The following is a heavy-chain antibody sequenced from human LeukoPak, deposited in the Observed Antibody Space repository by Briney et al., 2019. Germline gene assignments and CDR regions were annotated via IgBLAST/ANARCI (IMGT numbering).Heavy chain of an antibody. CDR3: AKDSRGYNRPVDS. CDR1: GFTFSNCA. D-gene: IGHD5-24*01. CDR2: IGGGGSDT. V-gene: IGHV3-23*01. Sequence: PGGSLRLSCATSGFTFSNCAMHWVRPAPGRGLEWVSSIGGGGSDTYYADSVKGRFTIAKDNSKATLYLQMNCLRAEDTAIYYCAKDSRGYNRPVDSWGQGTLVTVSS. J-gene: IGHJ4*02.